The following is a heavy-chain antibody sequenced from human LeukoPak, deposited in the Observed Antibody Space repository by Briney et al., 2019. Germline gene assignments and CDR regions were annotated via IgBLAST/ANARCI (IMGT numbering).Heavy chain of an antibody. J-gene: IGHJ4*02. CDR1: GFTFSSYA. CDR3: AKVSGNDDYGGNVLDY. Sequence: GGSLRLSCAAAGFTFSSYAMSGVRQAPGKGLEWVSAISGSGGSTYYADSVKGRFTISRDNSKNTLYLQMNSLRAEDTAVYYCAKVSGNDDYGGNVLDYWGQGTLVTVSS. CDR2: ISGSGGST. V-gene: IGHV3-23*01. D-gene: IGHD4-23*01.